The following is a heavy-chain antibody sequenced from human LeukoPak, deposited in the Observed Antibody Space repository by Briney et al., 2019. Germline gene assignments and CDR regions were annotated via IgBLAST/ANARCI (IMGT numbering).Heavy chain of an antibody. D-gene: IGHD1-7*01. CDR2: IKQDGSEK. Sequence: GGSLRLSCAASGFMFSSYWMTWVRQAPGKGLEWVANIKQDGSEKYYMSSVRGRFTISRDNAKNSLYLQMNSLRVEDTAIYYCARISRRELPCFWGQGTLVTVSS. CDR3: ARISRRELPCF. V-gene: IGHV3-7*03. CDR1: GFMFSSYW. J-gene: IGHJ4*02.